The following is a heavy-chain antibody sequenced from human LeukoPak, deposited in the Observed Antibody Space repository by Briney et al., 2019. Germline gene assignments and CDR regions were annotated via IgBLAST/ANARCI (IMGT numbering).Heavy chain of an antibody. CDR2: IYHSGSI. J-gene: IGHJ5*02. D-gene: IGHD4-17*01. Sequence: PSQTLSLTCAVSGGSISSGGYSWSWIRQPPGKGLEWIGYIYHSGSIYYNPSLKSRVTISVDRSKNQFSLKLGSVTAADTAVYYCARAQDYGDYREGFDPWGQGTLSPSPQ. V-gene: IGHV4-30-2*01. CDR3: ARAQDYGDYREGFDP. CDR1: GGSISSGGYS.